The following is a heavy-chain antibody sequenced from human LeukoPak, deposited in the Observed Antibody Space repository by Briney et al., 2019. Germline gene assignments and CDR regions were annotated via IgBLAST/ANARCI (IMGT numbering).Heavy chain of an antibody. D-gene: IGHD3-10*01. CDR1: GFTFSSYS. V-gene: IGHV3-21*01. CDR3: ARDEFPVRGVLKLFDY. Sequence: GGSLRLSCAASGFTFSSYSMNWVRQAPGKGPEWVSSISSSSSYIYYADSVKGRFTISRDNAKNSLYLQMNSLRAEDTAVYYCARDEFPVRGVLKLFDYWGQGTLVTVSS. CDR2: ISSSSSYI. J-gene: IGHJ4*02.